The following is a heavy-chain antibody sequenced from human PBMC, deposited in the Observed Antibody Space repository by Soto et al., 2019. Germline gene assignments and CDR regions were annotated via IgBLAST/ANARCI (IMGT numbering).Heavy chain of an antibody. CDR1: GGSFSGYY. Sequence: SETLSLTCAVYGGSFSGYYWSWIRQPPGKGLEWIGEINHSGSTNYNPSLKSRVTISVDTSKNQFSLKLSSVTAADTAVYYCARHGSSTMIVVVIDYYYGMDVWGQGTTVTVSS. CDR3: ARHGSSTMIVVVIDYYYGMDV. J-gene: IGHJ6*02. V-gene: IGHV4-34*01. D-gene: IGHD3-22*01. CDR2: INHSGST.